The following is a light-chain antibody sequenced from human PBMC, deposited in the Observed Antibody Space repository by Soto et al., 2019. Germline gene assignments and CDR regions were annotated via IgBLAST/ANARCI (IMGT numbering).Light chain of an antibody. Sequence: EIVLTQSPGTLSLSPGERATLSCGASQSVSSYYLVWYQQKPGQAPRLLIYAASSRATGIPDRFSGGGSGTDFTPTISRLEPEDFAVYYCQQCGSSPWTLGQGTKVDIK. V-gene: IGKV3-20*01. CDR2: AAS. J-gene: IGKJ1*01. CDR3: QQCGSSPWT. CDR1: QSVSSYY.